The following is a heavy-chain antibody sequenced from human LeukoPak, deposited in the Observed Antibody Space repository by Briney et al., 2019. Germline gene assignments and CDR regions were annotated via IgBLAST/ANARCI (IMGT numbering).Heavy chain of an antibody. CDR1: GGSISSGGYY. V-gene: IGHV4-31*03. D-gene: IGHD6-6*01. Sequence: SQTLSLTCTVSGGSISSGGYYWSWIRQHPGKGLEWIGYIYYSGSTYYNPSLKSRVTISVDTSKKQFSLKLSSVTAADTAVYYCARALSIAAPPGGYWGQGTLVTVSS. CDR2: IYYSGST. CDR3: ARALSIAAPPGGY. J-gene: IGHJ4*02.